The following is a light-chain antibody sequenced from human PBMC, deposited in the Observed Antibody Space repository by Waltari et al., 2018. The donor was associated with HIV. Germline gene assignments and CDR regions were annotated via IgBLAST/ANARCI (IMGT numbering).Light chain of an antibody. CDR1: KLGDNS. J-gene: IGLJ3*02. CDR3: QTWDSSTVV. V-gene: IGLV3-1*01. CDR2: QDH. Sequence: SSELTQPPSVSVSPGQTASMTCSGDKLGDNSVCWLQQKPGQPPVLVIYQDHQRPSKIPDRFSGSNSGNTATLTITGTQAMDEADYYCQTWDSSTVVFGGGTRLIVL.